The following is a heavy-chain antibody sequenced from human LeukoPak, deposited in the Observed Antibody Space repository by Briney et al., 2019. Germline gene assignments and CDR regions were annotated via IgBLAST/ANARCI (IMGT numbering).Heavy chain of an antibody. CDR1: GFTFSSYG. V-gene: IGHV3-33*01. D-gene: IGHD1-1*01. CDR2: IWYDGSNK. Sequence: PGGSLRLSCAASGFTFSSYGMHWVRQAPGKGLEWVAVIWYDGSNKYYADSVKGRFTISRDNSKNTLYLQMNSLRAEDSAVYYCARALEMASTRHFDYWGQGTLVTVSS. CDR3: ARALEMASTRHFDY. J-gene: IGHJ4*02.